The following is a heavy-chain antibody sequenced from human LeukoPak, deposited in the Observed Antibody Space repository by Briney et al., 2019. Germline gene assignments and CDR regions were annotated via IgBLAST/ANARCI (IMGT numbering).Heavy chain of an antibody. J-gene: IGHJ4*02. Sequence: GGSLRLSCAASGFTFDSYEMNWVRQAPGKGLEWVSYISSSGSTIYFAEYVKGRFAISRDNAKKSLDLQMNSLRAEDTAVYYCARGTIFGVDNGAMDCWGQGTLVTVSS. D-gene: IGHD3-3*01. V-gene: IGHV3-48*03. CDR3: ARGTIFGVDNGAMDC. CDR2: ISSSGSTI. CDR1: GFTFDSYE.